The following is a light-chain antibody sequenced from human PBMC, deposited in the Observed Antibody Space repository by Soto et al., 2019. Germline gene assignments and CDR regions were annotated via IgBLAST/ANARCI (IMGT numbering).Light chain of an antibody. CDR3: QHYNSYSEA. CDR2: KAS. Sequence: EIPMTQSASSLYGSVGDRVNIXCRASQTISSCFAWYQQKPGKAPKLLIYKASTLKGGGPSRFSGSGSVTEFTRTISSLQPDDFATYYGQHYNSYSEAFGQGTKVDI. J-gene: IGKJ1*01. V-gene: IGKV1-5*03. CDR1: QTISSC.